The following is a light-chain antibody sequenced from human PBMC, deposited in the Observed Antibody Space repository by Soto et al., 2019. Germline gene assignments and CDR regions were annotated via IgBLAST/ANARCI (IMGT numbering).Light chain of an antibody. CDR2: LAS. Sequence: EVVLTQSPGTLSLSPGERATLSCRASQIVGGNSLAWYQQKPGQAPRLLIYLASSRATGIPDRFSGSGSGTYFTLTISRLAPEDFAVYYCQQYGSAPFTFGPGTTVDIK. V-gene: IGKV3-20*01. CDR3: QQYGSAPFT. J-gene: IGKJ3*01. CDR1: QIVGGNS.